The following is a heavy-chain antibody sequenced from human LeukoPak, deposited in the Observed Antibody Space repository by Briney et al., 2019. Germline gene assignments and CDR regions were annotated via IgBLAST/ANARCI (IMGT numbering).Heavy chain of an antibody. CDR1: GCSFTELS. V-gene: IGHV1-24*01. Sequence: ADKVPCKHSGCSFTELSMYYVRQAPGPRGEGMGGLNHEDGETFYAHKFQRRVNMTEDTSTDTAYMELSSLSYDDTAVYYCATDGAGDYLNHWGQGTLVTVSS. CDR3: ATDGAGDYLNH. J-gene: IGHJ4*02. D-gene: IGHD4-17*01. CDR2: LNHEDGET.